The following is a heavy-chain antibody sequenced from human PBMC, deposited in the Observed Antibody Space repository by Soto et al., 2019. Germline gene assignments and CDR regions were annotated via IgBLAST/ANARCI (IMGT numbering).Heavy chain of an antibody. D-gene: IGHD3-3*01. CDR3: ARIPSYYDFWSGSTSLYGMDV. J-gene: IGHJ6*02. V-gene: IGHV4-31*03. Sequence: TLSLTCTVTGGTISGYYWTWIRQHPGKGLEWIGYIYYSGSTYYNPSLKSRVTISVDTSKNQFSLKLSSVNAADTAVYYCARIPSYYDFWSGSTSLYGMDVWGQGTTVTVSS. CDR1: GGTISGYY. CDR2: IYYSGST.